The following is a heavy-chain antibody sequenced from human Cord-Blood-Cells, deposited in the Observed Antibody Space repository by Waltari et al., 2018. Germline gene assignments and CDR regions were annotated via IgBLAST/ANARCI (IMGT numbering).Heavy chain of an antibody. V-gene: IGHV3-15*01. Sequence: EVQLVESGGGLVKPGGSLRLSCAASGFTFSNAWMSWVRQAPGEGLEWVGRNKKKKYGGTTNYAGPVKGRFNNSKDDSKNPLDLQMNSLKTEDTGVYYWTTPRGYWGQGTLVTVSS. CDR1: GFTFSNAW. J-gene: IGHJ4*02. CDR2: NKKKKYGGTT. CDR3: TTPRGY.